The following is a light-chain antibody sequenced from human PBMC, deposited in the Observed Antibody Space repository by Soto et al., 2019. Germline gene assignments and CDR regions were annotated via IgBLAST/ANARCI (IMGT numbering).Light chain of an antibody. J-gene: IGKJ1*01. CDR1: QTIDSW. Sequence: DIQMTQSPSTLSASVGDRVTITCRASQTIDSWLAWYQQRPGKPPKLLISKASSLASGVPSRFSGSGSGTEFTLTINSLQPDDFATYYCQQYHTYSGTFGQGTKVDIK. V-gene: IGKV1-5*03. CDR2: KAS. CDR3: QQYHTYSGT.